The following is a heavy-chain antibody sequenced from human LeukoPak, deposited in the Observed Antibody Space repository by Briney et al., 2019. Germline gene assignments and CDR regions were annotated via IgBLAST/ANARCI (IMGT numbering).Heavy chain of an antibody. Sequence: GGSLRLSCAASGFTFSSYEMNWVRQAPGKGLEWVSYISSSGSTIYYADSVKGRFTISRDNAKNSLYLQMNSLRAEDTAVYYCARSSSSWFSYYYYYMDVWGKGTTVTISS. V-gene: IGHV3-48*03. CDR1: GFTFSSYE. D-gene: IGHD6-13*01. J-gene: IGHJ6*03. CDR3: ARSSSSWFSYYYYYMDV. CDR2: ISSSGSTI.